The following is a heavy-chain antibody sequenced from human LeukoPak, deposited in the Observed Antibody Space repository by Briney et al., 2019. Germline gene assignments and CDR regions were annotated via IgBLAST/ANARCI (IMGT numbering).Heavy chain of an antibody. J-gene: IGHJ4*02. CDR1: GFTFNDYA. CDR3: ARDGVVPAIDY. CDR2: ISEDGGST. D-gene: IGHD2-2*01. V-gene: IGHV3-43*02. Sequence: GGSLRLSCAASGFTFNDYAMNWVRQAPGKGLEWVSLISEDGGSTYYADSVEGRFTTSRDNIKNSLYLQMNSLRAEDAAVYYCARDGVVPAIDYWGQGTLVTVSS.